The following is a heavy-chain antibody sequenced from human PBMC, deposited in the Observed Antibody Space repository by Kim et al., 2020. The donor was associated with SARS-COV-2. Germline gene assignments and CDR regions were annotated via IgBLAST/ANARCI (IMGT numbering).Heavy chain of an antibody. CDR1: GDTFSRNA. CDR2: IIPTLDVA. CDR3: SREGFDY. J-gene: IGHJ4*02. V-gene: IGHV1-69*04. Sequence: SVQVSCKASGDTFSRNAINWVRQAPGQGLEWMGRIIPTLDVANYALKFQGRVTITADKSTTTAYMELTNLRSDDTAMYFCSREGFDYWGQCTLVPVSS.